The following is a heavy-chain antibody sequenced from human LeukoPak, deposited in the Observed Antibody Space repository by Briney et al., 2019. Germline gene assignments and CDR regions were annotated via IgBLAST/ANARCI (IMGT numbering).Heavy chain of an antibody. Sequence: LSLTCAVSGGSISSSNWWSWVRQPPGKGLEWVSYISSSGSTIYYADSVKGRFTISRDNAKNSLYLQMNSLRAEDTAVYYCARMGQWELHDAFDIWGQGTMVTVSS. V-gene: IGHV3-11*01. J-gene: IGHJ3*02. D-gene: IGHD1-26*01. CDR3: ARMGQWELHDAFDI. CDR2: ISSSGSTI. CDR1: GGSISSSNW.